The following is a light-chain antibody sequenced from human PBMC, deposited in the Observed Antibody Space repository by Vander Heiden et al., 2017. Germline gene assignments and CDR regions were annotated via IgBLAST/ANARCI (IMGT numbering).Light chain of an antibody. CDR1: SLRSYC. Sequence: SSELTPDPAVSVALGQTVRITCQGASLRSYCASSDQQKPGQAPGLVFYGENNRRSGIPDRFSGSSSGNTASLTITGAQAEDEADYYCNSRDSSGNHVIFGGGTKLTVL. CDR3: NSRDSSGNHVI. J-gene: IGLJ2*01. CDR2: GEN. V-gene: IGLV3-19*01.